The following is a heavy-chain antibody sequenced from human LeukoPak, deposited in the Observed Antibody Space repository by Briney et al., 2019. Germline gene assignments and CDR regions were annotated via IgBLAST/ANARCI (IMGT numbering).Heavy chain of an antibody. V-gene: IGHV4-30-4*01. CDR2: IYYSGST. CDR1: GGSISSGDYY. J-gene: IGHJ4*02. CDR3: AREEGAAAGSFDY. D-gene: IGHD6-13*01. Sequence: SETLSLTCTVSGGSISSGDYYWSWIRQPPGKGLEWIGYIYYSGSTYYNPSLKSRVTISVDTSKNQFSLKLSSVTAADTAVYYCAREEGAAAGSFDYWGQGTLVTVSS.